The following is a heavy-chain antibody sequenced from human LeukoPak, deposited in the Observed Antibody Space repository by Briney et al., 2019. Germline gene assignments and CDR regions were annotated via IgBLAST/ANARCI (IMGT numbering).Heavy chain of an antibody. V-gene: IGHV3-23*01. J-gene: IGHJ4*02. CDR3: AKTPGDCTGGTCYSFDY. D-gene: IGHD2-15*01. CDR2: ISGSGGST. Sequence: GGSLRLSCAASGFTFSSYAMSWVRQAPGKGLEWVSAISGSGGSTYYADSVKGRFTVSRDNSKNTLYLQMNSLRAEDTAVYYCAKTPGDCTGGTCYSFDYWGQGSLATVSS. CDR1: GFTFSSYA.